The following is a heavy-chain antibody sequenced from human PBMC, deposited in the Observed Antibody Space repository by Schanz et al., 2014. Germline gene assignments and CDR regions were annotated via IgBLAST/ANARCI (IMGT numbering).Heavy chain of an antibody. J-gene: IGHJ3*02. Sequence: QVQLVQSGAEVKKPGSSMKVSCKASGGTFSTYPINWLRQAPGQDLEWMGRIIPIHGIVNYAQRFQDRVRITADKSTSTAYMELSSLRSDDTAVYYYARGGGPEDVFDIWGRGTILTVSS. CDR3: ARGGGPEDVFDI. V-gene: IGHV1-69*02. CDR1: GGTFSTYP. D-gene: IGHD2-15*01. CDR2: IIPIHGIV.